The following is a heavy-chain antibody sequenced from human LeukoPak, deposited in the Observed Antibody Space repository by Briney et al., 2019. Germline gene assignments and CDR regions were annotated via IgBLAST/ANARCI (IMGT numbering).Heavy chain of an antibody. D-gene: IGHD3-3*01. CDR1: AYTFTGYY. V-gene: IGHV1-2*02. CDR2: INPNSGGT. Sequence: ASVKVSCKASAYTFTGYYMHWVRQAPGQGLEWMGWINPNSGGTNYAQKFQGRVTMTRDTSISTAYMELSRLRPDDTAVYYCARMPPNDFWPKTYYFDYWGQGTLVTVSS. CDR3: ARMPPNDFWPKTYYFDY. J-gene: IGHJ4*02.